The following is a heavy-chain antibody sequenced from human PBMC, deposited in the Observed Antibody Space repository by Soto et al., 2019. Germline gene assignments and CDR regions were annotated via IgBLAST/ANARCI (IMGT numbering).Heavy chain of an antibody. CDR1: GYTFTSYY. J-gene: IGHJ5*02. Sequence: ASVQVSRKASGYTFTSYYMHWVRQPPGQGLEWMGIINPSGGSTSYAQKLQGRVTMTRDTSTSTVYMELSSLTSEDTAVYYSASPGRAYGCSHCFDPWGQRTLVTVSS. CDR3: ASPGRAYGCSHCFDP. CDR2: INPSGGST. D-gene: IGHD2-21*01. V-gene: IGHV1-46*01.